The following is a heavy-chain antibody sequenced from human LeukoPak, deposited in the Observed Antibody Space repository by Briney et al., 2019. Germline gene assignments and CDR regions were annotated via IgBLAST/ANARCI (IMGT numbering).Heavy chain of an antibody. V-gene: IGHV3-66*01. CDR2: IYSGGST. CDR1: GFTVSSNY. J-gene: IGHJ4*02. CDR3: ARVSYDFWSGYYPDY. Sequence: GGSLRLSCAASGFTVSSNYMSWVRQAPGKGLEWVSVIYSGGSTYYADSVKGRFTISRDNSKNTLYLRMNSLRAEDTAVYYCARVSYDFWSGYYPDYWGQGTLVTVSS. D-gene: IGHD3-3*01.